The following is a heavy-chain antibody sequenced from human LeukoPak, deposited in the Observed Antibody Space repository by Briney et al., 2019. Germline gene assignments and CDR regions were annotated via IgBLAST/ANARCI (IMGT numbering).Heavy chain of an antibody. Sequence: GGSLRLSCAASGFAFNTYSMNWVRQAPGKGLQWVSSITTSSTTKYYADSVKGRFTFSRDNAKNSLYLQMDSLRDEDTAVYYCVRDAAYSAFNMWGQGTMVTVSS. D-gene: IGHD4-11*01. CDR2: ITTSSTTK. CDR3: VRDAAYSAFNM. V-gene: IGHV3-48*02. J-gene: IGHJ3*02. CDR1: GFAFNTYS.